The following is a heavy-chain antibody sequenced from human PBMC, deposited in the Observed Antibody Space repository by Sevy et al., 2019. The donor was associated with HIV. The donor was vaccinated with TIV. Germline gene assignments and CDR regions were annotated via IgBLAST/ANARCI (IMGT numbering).Heavy chain of an antibody. CDR1: GFTFSTYT. CDR2: ISSSSNYI. J-gene: IGHJ3*02. Sequence: GGSLRLSCAASGFTFSTYTMNWVRQAPGKGLEWVASISSSSNYIYYADSVKGRFTISRDNAKNSLYLQMNSLRAADTAVYYCARPYGSGSWEAFDIWGQGTMVTVSS. CDR3: ARPYGSGSWEAFDI. V-gene: IGHV3-21*01. D-gene: IGHD3-10*01.